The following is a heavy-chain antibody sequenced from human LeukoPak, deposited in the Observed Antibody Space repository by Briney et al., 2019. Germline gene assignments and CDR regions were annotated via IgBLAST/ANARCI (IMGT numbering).Heavy chain of an antibody. CDR1: GFTFSSYS. J-gene: IGHJ4*02. D-gene: IGHD1-26*01. V-gene: IGHV3-21*01. Sequence: GGSLRLSCAASGFTFSSYSMNWVRQAPGKGLEWVSSISSSSSYIYYADSVKGRFTISRDNAKNSLYLQMNSLRAEDTAVYYCARDRSVGATTFDYWGQGTLVIVSS. CDR2: ISSSSSYI. CDR3: ARDRSVGATTFDY.